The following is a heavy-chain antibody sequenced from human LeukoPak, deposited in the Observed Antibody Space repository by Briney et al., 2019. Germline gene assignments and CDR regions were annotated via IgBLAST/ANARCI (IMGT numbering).Heavy chain of an antibody. CDR2: IYYSGST. V-gene: IGHV4-39*01. CDR3: ARSPAYCGGDCPTGGAFDI. Sequence: PSETLSLTCTVSGGSISSSSHYWGWIDQPPGNGLEWIGTIYYSGSTYYNPSLKSRVTISVDTSKNQFSLKLGSVTAAEKAVYYCARSPAYCGGDCPTGGAFDIWGQGTIVTVSS. D-gene: IGHD2-21*02. J-gene: IGHJ3*02. CDR1: GGSISSSSHY.